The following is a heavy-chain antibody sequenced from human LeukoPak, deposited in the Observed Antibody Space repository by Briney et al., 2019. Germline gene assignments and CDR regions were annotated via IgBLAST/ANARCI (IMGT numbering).Heavy chain of an antibody. CDR1: GGSISGYY. Sequence: SETLSLTCTVSGGSISGYYWSRIRQPPGKGLEWIGCISYSGSTKYNPSLKSRVSISLDTSKKQFSPHLSSVTAADTAVYYCVRDFDAWSAIDIWGQGTMVTVSS. D-gene: IGHD3-3*01. CDR3: VRDFDAWSAIDI. CDR2: ISYSGST. V-gene: IGHV4-59*01. J-gene: IGHJ3*02.